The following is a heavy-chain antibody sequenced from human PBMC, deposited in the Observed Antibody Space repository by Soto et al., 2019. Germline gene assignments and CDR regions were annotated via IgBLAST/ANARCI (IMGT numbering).Heavy chain of an antibody. Sequence: RASVKVSCKASGGTFSSYAIRWVRQPPGQGLEWMGGIMPIFGTANYAQKFQGRVTITADESTSTAYMELSSLRSEDTAVYYCASGAFRGYSYPLFYYYYGMDVWGQGTTVTVSS. CDR3: ASGAFRGYSYPLFYYYYGMDV. D-gene: IGHD5-18*01. J-gene: IGHJ6*02. CDR2: IMPIFGTA. CDR1: GGTFSSYA. V-gene: IGHV1-69*13.